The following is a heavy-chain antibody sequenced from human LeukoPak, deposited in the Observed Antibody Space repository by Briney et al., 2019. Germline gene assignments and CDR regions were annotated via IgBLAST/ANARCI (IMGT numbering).Heavy chain of an antibody. J-gene: IGHJ6*02. CDR2: IYYSGST. D-gene: IGHD1-1*01. Sequence: SETLSLTCTVSGGSISSYYWSWIRQPPGKGLEWIGYIYYSGSTNYNPSLKSRVTISVDTSKNQFSLKLSSVTAADTAVYYCARDQERTGTTVGMDVWGQGTTVTASS. CDR1: GGSISSYY. V-gene: IGHV4-59*01. CDR3: ARDQERTGTTVGMDV.